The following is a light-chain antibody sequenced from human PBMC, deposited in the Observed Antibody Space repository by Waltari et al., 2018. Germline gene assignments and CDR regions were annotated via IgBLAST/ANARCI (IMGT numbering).Light chain of an antibody. V-gene: IGKV3-11*01. J-gene: IGKJ4*01. CDR3: QHRDNWPLT. Sequence: PGERATLSCRASQSLTNYLAWYQQKPGQAPRLLIFDASNRASGIPARFSGSGSGTDFTLTISSLEPEDFAVYYCQHRDNWPLTFGGGTKVEVK. CDR1: QSLTNY. CDR2: DAS.